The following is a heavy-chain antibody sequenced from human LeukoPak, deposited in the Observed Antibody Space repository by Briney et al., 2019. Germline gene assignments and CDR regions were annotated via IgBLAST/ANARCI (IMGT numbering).Heavy chain of an antibody. CDR3: ARSFRALESFDY. V-gene: IGHV3-21*01. CDR2: ISSSSSYI. J-gene: IGHJ4*02. D-gene: IGHD3-3*01. Sequence: GGSLRLSCAASGFTFNSNGMSWVRQAPGKGLEWVSSISSSSSYIYYADSVKGRFTISRDNAKNSLYLQMNSLRAEDTAVYYCARSFRALESFDYWGQGTLVTVSS. CDR1: GFTFNSNG.